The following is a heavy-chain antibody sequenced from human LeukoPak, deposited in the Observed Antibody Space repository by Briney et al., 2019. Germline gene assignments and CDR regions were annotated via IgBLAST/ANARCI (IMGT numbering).Heavy chain of an antibody. CDR1: GGTFSSYA. J-gene: IGHJ4*02. CDR2: IIPILGIA. CDR3: ARSLGDSSGYYYVYFDY. Sequence: ASVKVSCKASGGTFSSYAISWVRQTPGQGLEWMGRIIPILGIANYAQKFQGRVTITADKSTSTAYMELSSLRAEDTAVYYCARSLGDSSGYYYVYFDYWGQGTLVTVSS. D-gene: IGHD3-22*01. V-gene: IGHV1-69*04.